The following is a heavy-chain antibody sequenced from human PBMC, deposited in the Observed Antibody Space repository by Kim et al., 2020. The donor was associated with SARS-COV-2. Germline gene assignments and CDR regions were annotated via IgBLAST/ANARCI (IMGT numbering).Heavy chain of an antibody. CDR2: IYYSGST. J-gene: IGHJ3*02. V-gene: IGHV4-31*03. CDR1: GGSISSGGYY. CDR3: ASTRLDAFDI. Sequence: SETLSLTCTVSGGSISSGGYYWSWIRQHPGKGLEWIGYIYYSGSTYYNPSLKSRVTISVDTSKNQFSLKLSSVTAADTAVYYCASTRLDAFDIWGQGTMVTVSS.